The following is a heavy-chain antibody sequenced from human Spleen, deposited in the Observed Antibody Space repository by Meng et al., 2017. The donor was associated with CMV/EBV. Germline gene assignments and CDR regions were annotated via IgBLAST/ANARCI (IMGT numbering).Heavy chain of an antibody. CDR2: ISPYNGNT. CDR1: GYSFTSYG. J-gene: IGHJ5*02. V-gene: IGHV1-18*01. Sequence: VSCKTSGYSFTSYGIRWVRQAPGQGLEWMGRISPYNGNTNYPQKFKGRVILTTETSTTTAYMELRSLRSDDTAVYYCARDRSIWFDPWGQGTLVTVSS. CDR3: ARDRSIWFDP. D-gene: IGHD1-26*01.